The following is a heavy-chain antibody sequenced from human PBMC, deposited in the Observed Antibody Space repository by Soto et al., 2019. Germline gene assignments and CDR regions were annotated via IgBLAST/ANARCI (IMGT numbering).Heavy chain of an antibody. CDR3: ARDPPPLYSSSSNTFDY. D-gene: IGHD6-6*01. V-gene: IGHV1-3*01. CDR1: GYTFTSYA. Sequence: ASVKVSCKASGYTFTSYAMHWVRQAPGQSLEWMGWINAGNGNTKYSQKFQGRVTITRDTSASTAYMELSSLRSEDTAVYYCARDPPPLYSSSSNTFDYWGQGTLVTVSS. J-gene: IGHJ4*02. CDR2: INAGNGNT.